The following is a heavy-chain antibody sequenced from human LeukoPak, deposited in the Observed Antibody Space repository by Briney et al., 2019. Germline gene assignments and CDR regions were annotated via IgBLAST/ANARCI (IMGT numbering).Heavy chain of an antibody. CDR3: AKVMPLYQLQWGLYDY. Sequence: GGSLRLSCAASGFTFSSYAMHWVRQAPGKGLEWVAVISYDGSNKYYADSVKGRFTISRDNSRNTLYLQMNSLRGEDTAVYYCAKVMPLYQLQWGLYDYWGQGTLVTVSS. J-gene: IGHJ4*02. D-gene: IGHD2-2*01. CDR1: GFTFSSYA. CDR2: ISYDGSNK. V-gene: IGHV3-30-3*01.